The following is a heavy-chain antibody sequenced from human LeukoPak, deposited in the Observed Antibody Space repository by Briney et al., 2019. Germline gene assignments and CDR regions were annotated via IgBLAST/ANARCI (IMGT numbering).Heavy chain of an antibody. J-gene: IGHJ4*02. V-gene: IGHV3-74*01. CDR2: MNSDGSST. CDR1: GLTFSSYW. Sequence: GGSLRLSCAASGLTFSSYWMHWVRQAPGKGLVWVSRMNSDGSSTTYADSVKGRFTISRDNANNTLYLQVNSLRAEDTAVYYCAREYSSSRYFDYWGQGTLVTVSS. D-gene: IGHD6-6*01. CDR3: AREYSSSRYFDY.